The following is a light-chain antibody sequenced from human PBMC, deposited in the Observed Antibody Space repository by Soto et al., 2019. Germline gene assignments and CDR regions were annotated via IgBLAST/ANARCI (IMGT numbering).Light chain of an antibody. CDR2: GAS. J-gene: IGKJ2*01. Sequence: EIVLTQSPGTLSLSPGERATLSCSASQSVNGNYLTWYQQKPGQAPRLLIYGASSRATGIPDRLSGSGSGTELTLTISRLELEDFAVYYCQRYGRSCRYIFGQGTKLEIK. CDR1: QSVNGNY. CDR3: QRYGRSCRYI. V-gene: IGKV3-20*01.